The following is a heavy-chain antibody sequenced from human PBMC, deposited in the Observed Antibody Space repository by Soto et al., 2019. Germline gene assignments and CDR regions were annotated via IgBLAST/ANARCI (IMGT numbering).Heavy chain of an antibody. CDR2: ISAYNGNT. V-gene: IGHV1-18*01. D-gene: IGHD3-3*01. Sequence: QVQLVQSGAEVKKPGASVKVSCKASGYTFTSYGISWVRQAPGQGLEWMGWISAYNGNTNYAQKFQGRVTMTTDTSTNTAYMELRSLGSDDTAVYYCARDGRFLEWLTDRYSFDYWGQGTLVTVSS. J-gene: IGHJ4*02. CDR1: GYTFTSYG. CDR3: ARDGRFLEWLTDRYSFDY.